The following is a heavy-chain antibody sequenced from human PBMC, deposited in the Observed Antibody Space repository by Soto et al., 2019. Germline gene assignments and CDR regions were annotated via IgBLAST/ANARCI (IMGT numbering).Heavy chain of an antibody. V-gene: IGHV3-23*01. CDR2: ISGSGGST. CDR3: AKDLSRGVPAAMPGYCSGGSCGLDY. D-gene: IGHD2-15*01. J-gene: IGHJ4*02. Sequence: GGSLRLSCAASGFTFSSYAMSWVRQAPGKGLEWVSAISGSGGSTYYADSVKGRFTISRDNSKNTLYLQMNSLRAEDTAVYYCAKDLSRGVPAAMPGYCSGGSCGLDYWGQGTLVTVSS. CDR1: GFTFSSYA.